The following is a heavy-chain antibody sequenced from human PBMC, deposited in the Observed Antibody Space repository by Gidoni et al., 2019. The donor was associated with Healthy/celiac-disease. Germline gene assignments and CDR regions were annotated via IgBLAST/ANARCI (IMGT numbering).Heavy chain of an antibody. CDR3: ASGGPNDSGGTVH. CDR2: ISSSGSTI. CDR1: GFTFSSYE. D-gene: IGHD2-15*01. J-gene: IGHJ4*02. Sequence: EVQLVESGGGLVQPGGSLRLSCAASGFTFSSYEMNWVRQAPGKGLEWVSYISSSGSTIYYADSVKGRFTISRDNAKNSLYLQMNSLRAEDTAVYYCASGGPNDSGGTVHWGQGTLVTVSS. V-gene: IGHV3-48*03.